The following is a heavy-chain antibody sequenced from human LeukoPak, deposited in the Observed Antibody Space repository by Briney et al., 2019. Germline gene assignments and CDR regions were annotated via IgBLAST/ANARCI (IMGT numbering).Heavy chain of an antibody. CDR2: IFPSGGQI. V-gene: IGHV3-23*01. CDR3: ATYRQVLLPFES. CDR1: GFTFSTFA. J-gene: IGHJ4*02. D-gene: IGHD2-8*02. Sequence: GGSLRLSCAASGFTFSTFAMIWVRQPPGKGLEWVSSIFPSGGQIHYADSVRGRFTISRDNSKSTLSLQMNSLRAEDTAIYYCATYRQVLLPFESWGQGTLVTVSS.